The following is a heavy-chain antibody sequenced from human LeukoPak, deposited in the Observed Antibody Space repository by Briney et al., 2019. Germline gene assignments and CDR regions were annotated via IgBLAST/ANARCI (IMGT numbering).Heavy chain of an antibody. J-gene: IGHJ4*02. V-gene: IGHV4-59*11. D-gene: IGHD3-22*01. CDR3: ARDTYDSSGYYGLSY. CDR2: IYYSGST. Sequence: SETLSLTCTVSGGSISSHYWSWIRQPPGKGLEWIGYIYYSGSTNYNPSLKSRVTISVDTSKNQFSLKLSSVTAADTAVYYCARDTYDSSGYYGLSYWGQGTLVTVSS. CDR1: GGSISSHY.